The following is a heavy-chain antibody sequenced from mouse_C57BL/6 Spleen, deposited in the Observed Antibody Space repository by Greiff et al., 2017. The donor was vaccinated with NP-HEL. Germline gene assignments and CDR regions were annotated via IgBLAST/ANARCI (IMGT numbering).Heavy chain of an antibody. Sequence: QVQLKQSGPGLVQPSQSLSITCTVSGFSLTSYGVHWVRQSPGKGLEWLGVRWSGGSTDYNAAFISRLSISKDNSKSQVFFKMNSLQADDTAIYYCASSRAAYFDYWGQGTTLTVSS. J-gene: IGHJ2*01. CDR1: GFSLTSYG. CDR3: ASSRAAYFDY. CDR2: RWSGGST. V-gene: IGHV2-2*01.